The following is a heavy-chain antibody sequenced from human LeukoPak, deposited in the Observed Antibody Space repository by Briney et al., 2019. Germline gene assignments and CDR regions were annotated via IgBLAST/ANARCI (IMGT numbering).Heavy chain of an antibody. CDR2: ISNGGNT. J-gene: IGHJ5*02. D-gene: IGHD3-3*01. CDR1: GGSFSTEY. Sequence: SETLSLTCTVSGGSFSTEYWSWIRQTPGGGLEWVGYISNGGNTNYNPSLKSRLTISIDTSKNQFSLNLNSVTAADTAIYYCAAVSTRGSPGYHYFFASWGQGTLVTVSS. V-gene: IGHV4-59*01. CDR3: AAVSTRGSPGYHYFFAS.